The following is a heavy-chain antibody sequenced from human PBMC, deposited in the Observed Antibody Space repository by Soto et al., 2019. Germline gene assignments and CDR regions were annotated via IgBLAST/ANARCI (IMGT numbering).Heavy chain of an antibody. V-gene: IGHV3-15*01. J-gene: IGHJ6*02. D-gene: IGHD2-2*01. Sequence: ELQLVESGGGLVKPGGSLRLSCAASGFSFRNAWMSWVRQAPGKGLEWVGHIKSQGDGGTRDYAAPVKGRFTISRDDSKNTLFLQINSLKNEDTAVYFCTTDLQAYCDGTTCYAGNYYYDDMDVWGQGTTVTVSS. CDR2: IKSQGDGGTR. CDR1: GFSFRNAW. CDR3: TTDLQAYCDGTTCYAGNYYYDDMDV.